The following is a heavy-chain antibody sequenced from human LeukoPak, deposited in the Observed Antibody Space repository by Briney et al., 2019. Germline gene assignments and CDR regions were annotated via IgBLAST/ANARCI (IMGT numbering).Heavy chain of an antibody. CDR2: ISASGGST. J-gene: IGHJ6*03. CDR3: AKVMKGSERLTMVRGVIIKTAGLYYMDV. Sequence: GGSLRLSCAASGLTLSSYAMSWVRQAPGKGLEWVSSISASGGSTNYADSVKGRFTISRDNSKNTVYLQMNSLRAEDTAVYYCAKVMKGSERLTMVRGVIIKTAGLYYMDVWGKGTTVTVSS. CDR1: GLTLSSYA. V-gene: IGHV3-23*01. D-gene: IGHD3-10*01.